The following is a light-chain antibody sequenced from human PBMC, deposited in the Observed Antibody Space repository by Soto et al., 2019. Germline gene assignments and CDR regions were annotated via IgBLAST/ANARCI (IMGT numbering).Light chain of an antibody. CDR1: QTISSN. J-gene: IGKJ1*01. Sequence: EIVMTQSPATLSVSPGERATLSCRASQTISSNLAWYQQKPGQAPRLLIYGASTRATGIPARFSGSGSGTEFTLTINSLQSEDFAVYFCQQYKYGPPWTFGQGTKVEIK. CDR3: QQYKYGPPWT. V-gene: IGKV3-15*01. CDR2: GAS.